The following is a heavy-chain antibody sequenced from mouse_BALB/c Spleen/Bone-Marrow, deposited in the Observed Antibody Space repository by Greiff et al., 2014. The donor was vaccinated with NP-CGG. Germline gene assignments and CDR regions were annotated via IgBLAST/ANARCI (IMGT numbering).Heavy chain of an antibody. CDR2: ISSGGSYT. Sequence: EVMLVESGGGLVKPGGSLKLSCAASGFTFSSYTMSWVRQTPEKRLEWVATISSGGSYTYYPDSVKGRFTISGDNAKNTLYLQMSSLKSEDTAMYYCTRDLYDGYYYYAMDYWGQGTSVTVSS. CDR3: TRDLYDGYYYYAMDY. J-gene: IGHJ4*01. V-gene: IGHV5-6-4*01. D-gene: IGHD2-3*01. CDR1: GFTFSSYT.